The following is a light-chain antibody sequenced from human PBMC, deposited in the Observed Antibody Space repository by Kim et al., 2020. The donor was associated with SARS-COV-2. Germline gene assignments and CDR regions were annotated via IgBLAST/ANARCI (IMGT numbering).Light chain of an antibody. CDR3: TSYRNSGYV. CDR1: SSDVGTYNY. V-gene: IGLV2-14*03. Sequence: QSLLTQPASVSGSPGQSITISCTGTSSDVGTYNYVSWYQQSSGKAPKLMIYDVFKRPSGVPNRFSGSKSGNTASLTISGLQAEDEADYYCTSYRNSGYVFGTGTKVTVL. CDR2: DVF. J-gene: IGLJ1*01.